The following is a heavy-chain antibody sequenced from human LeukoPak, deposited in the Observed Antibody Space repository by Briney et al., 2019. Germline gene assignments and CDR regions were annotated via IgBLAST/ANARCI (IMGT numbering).Heavy chain of an antibody. D-gene: IGHD3-10*01. J-gene: IGHJ4*02. Sequence: SETLSLTCTVSGGSISSGNWWSWVRQPPGRGLEWIGEIYHSGSTNYNPSLKSRVTISADKSKNQFSLKLSSVTAADTAVYYCARYRGANGYYFDYWGQGTLVTVSS. CDR2: IYHSGST. CDR1: GGSISSGNW. V-gene: IGHV4-4*02. CDR3: ARYRGANGYYFDY.